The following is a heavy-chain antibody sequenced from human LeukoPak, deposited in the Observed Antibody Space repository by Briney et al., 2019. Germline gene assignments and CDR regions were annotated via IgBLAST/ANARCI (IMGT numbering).Heavy chain of an antibody. CDR3: ARDRCSSTSCYTVYMDV. CDR2: ISSSSSTI. Sequence: GGSLRLSCAASGFTFSSYSMNWVRQAPGKGLEWASYISSSSSTIYYADSVKGRFTISRDNAKNSLYLQMNSLRAEDTAVYYCARDRCSSTSCYTVYMDVWGKGTTVTVSS. D-gene: IGHD2-2*02. V-gene: IGHV3-48*04. CDR1: GFTFSSYS. J-gene: IGHJ6*03.